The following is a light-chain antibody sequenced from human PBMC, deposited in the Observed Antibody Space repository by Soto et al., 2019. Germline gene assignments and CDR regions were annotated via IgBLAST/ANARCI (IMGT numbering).Light chain of an antibody. CDR3: QQYNSYWT. CDR1: QSINSW. V-gene: IGKV1-5*03. J-gene: IGKJ1*01. CDR2: KAS. Sequence: DIQMTQSPSTVSASVGDRVTITCRASQSINSWLAWYQQKPGKAPKLLIYKASSLESGVPSRFSGSGSGTEFTLTISSLQPDDFATYYCQQYNSYWTFGQGTKVEIK.